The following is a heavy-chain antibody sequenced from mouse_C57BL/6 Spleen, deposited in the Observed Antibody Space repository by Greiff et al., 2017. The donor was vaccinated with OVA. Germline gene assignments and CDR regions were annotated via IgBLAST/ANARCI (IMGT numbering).Heavy chain of an antibody. Sequence: VQLQQSGPELVKPGASVKIPCKASGYTFTDYNMDWVKQSHGKSLEWIGDINPNNGGTIYNQKFKGKATLTVDKSSSTAYMELRRLTSEDTAVYYCARSHYYGSSYWYFDVWGTGTTVTVSS. V-gene: IGHV1-18*01. CDR2: INPNNGGT. D-gene: IGHD1-1*01. CDR3: ARSHYYGSSYWYFDV. J-gene: IGHJ1*03. CDR1: GYTFTDYN.